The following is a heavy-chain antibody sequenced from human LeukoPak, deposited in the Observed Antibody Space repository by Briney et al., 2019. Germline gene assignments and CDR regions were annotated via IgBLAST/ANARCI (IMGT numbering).Heavy chain of an antibody. CDR3: ARNGYDSSGYYFKVAHYYYMDV. CDR2: INPSGGST. Sequence: GASVKVSCKASGYTFTSYYMHWVRQAPGQGLEWMGIINPSGGSTSYAQKFQGRVTMTRDMSTSTVYMELSSLRSEDTAVYYCARNGYDSSGYYFKVAHYYYMDVWGKGTTVTVSS. D-gene: IGHD3-22*01. CDR1: GYTFTSYY. V-gene: IGHV1-46*01. J-gene: IGHJ6*03.